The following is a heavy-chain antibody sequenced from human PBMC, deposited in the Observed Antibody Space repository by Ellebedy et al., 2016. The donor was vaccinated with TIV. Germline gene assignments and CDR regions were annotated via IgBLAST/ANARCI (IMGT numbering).Heavy chain of an antibody. CDR3: ARGSIGGYAFDI. J-gene: IGHJ3*02. CDR1: GFTFSSYG. CDR2: ISYSGDLM. V-gene: IGHV3-21*04. Sequence: GESLKISCAASGFTFSSYGMHWVRQAPGKGPEWVSYISYSGDLMYYADSVKGRFTTSRDNAGNSLYLQMNSLRSEDTAVYYCARGSIGGYAFDIWGQGTMVTVSS. D-gene: IGHD3-16*01.